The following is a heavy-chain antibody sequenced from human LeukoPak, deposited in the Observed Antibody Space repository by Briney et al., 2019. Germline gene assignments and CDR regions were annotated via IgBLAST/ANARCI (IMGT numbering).Heavy chain of an antibody. Sequence: SETLSLTCTVSGGSIGSGNFYWNWIRQHPGRGLEWIGYIYDTGITYYSPSLKTRVTISADTSKKQFSLNLGSVTAADTAVYRCARGRDDYNDAPPPYYYYMDVWGKGTTVTVSS. CDR3: ARGRDDYNDAPPPYYYYMDV. V-gene: IGHV4-31*03. D-gene: IGHD5-24*01. CDR1: GGSIGSGNFY. CDR2: IYDTGIT. J-gene: IGHJ6*03.